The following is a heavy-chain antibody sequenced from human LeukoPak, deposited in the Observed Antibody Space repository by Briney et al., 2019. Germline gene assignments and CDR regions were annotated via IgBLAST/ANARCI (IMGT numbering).Heavy chain of an antibody. D-gene: IGHD3-10*01. CDR1: GFTFSSYA. Sequence: PGRSLRLSCAASGFTFSSYAMHWVRQAPGKGLEWVAVISYDGSNKYYADSVKGRFTISRDNSKNTLYLQMNSLRAEDTAVYYCARGGYYYGSGSYPRFDPWGQGTLVTVSS. CDR3: ARGGYYYGSGSYPRFDP. V-gene: IGHV3-30*04. J-gene: IGHJ5*02. CDR2: ISYDGSNK.